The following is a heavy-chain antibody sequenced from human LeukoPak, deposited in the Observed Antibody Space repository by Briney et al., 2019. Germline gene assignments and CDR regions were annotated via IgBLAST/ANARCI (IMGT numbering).Heavy chain of an antibody. V-gene: IGHV1-2*02. J-gene: IGHJ4*02. CDR3: PRHFYQLAFDC. CDR2: MNPNSGTT. Sequence: ASVKVSCKASGYNFTGYYLHWVRQATGQGLEWMGWMNPNSGTTNYAQKFQGRVTITRDASISTTYMDLSSLRSDDTAVYYCPRHFYQLAFDCWGQGTLVTVSS. D-gene: IGHD3-3*02. CDR1: GYNFTGYY.